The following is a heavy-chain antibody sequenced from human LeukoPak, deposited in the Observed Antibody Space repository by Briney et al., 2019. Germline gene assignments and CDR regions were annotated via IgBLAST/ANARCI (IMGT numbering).Heavy chain of an antibody. CDR1: GGTFSSYA. J-gene: IGHJ4*02. D-gene: IGHD3-22*01. Sequence: SVKVSCKASGGTFSSYAISWVRQAPGQGLEWMGRIIPIFGTANYAQKFQGRVTITTDESTSTAYMELSSLRSDDTAVYYCARRFNYYDSSGYYEGFYFDYWGQGTLVTVSS. CDR2: IIPIFGTA. V-gene: IGHV1-69*05. CDR3: ARRFNYYDSSGYYEGFYFDY.